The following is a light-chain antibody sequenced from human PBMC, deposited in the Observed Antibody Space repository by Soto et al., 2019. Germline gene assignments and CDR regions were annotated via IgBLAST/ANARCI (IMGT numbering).Light chain of an antibody. Sequence: QSVLPQPASVSGFPGQSITISCTGSSSDVGRYNLVSWYQQHPGKAPKLIIYEVFKRPSGVSNRFSGSKSGNTASLTVSGLQAEDEAYYYCCSYAGIFVFGPGTKVTVL. CDR1: SSDVGRYNL. J-gene: IGLJ1*01. V-gene: IGLV2-23*02. CDR2: EVF. CDR3: CSYAGIFV.